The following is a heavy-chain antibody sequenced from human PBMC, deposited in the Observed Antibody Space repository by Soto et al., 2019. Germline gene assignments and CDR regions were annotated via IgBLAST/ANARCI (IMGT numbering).Heavy chain of an antibody. V-gene: IGHV4-34*01. D-gene: IGHD5-12*01. CDR3: ARVDLVWIRLKNYGMDV. CDR2: INHSGST. CDR1: GGSFSGYY. Sequence: PSETLSLTCAVYGGSFSGYYWSWIRQPPGKGLEWIGEINHSGSTNYNPSLKSRVTISVDTSKNQFSLKLSSATAADTAVYYCARVDLVWIRLKNYGMDVWGQGTTVTVSS. J-gene: IGHJ6*02.